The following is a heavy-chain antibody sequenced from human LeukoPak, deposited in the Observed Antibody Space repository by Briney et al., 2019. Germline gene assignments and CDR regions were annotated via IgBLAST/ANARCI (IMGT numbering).Heavy chain of an antibody. CDR1: GGSISSYY. Sequence: SETLSLTCTVSGGSISSYYWSWIRQPPGKGLEWIGCIYYSGSTNYNPSLKSRVTISVDTSKNQFSLKLSSVTAADTAVYYCVVKRVPLGYYGMDVWGQGTTVTVSS. CDR3: VVKRVPLGYYGMDV. V-gene: IGHV4-59*01. J-gene: IGHJ6*02. CDR2: IYYSGST. D-gene: IGHD2-21*01.